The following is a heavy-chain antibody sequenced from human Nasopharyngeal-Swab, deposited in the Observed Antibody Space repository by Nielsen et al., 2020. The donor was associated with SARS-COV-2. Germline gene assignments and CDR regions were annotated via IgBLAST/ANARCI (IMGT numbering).Heavy chain of an antibody. CDR3: AKPPGDYVWGSYYFDY. CDR2: IYSGGRST. Sequence: GESLKISCAASGFTFSSYAMSWVRPAPGKGLEWVSVIYSGGRSTYYADSVKGRFTISRDTSKNTLYLQMYSLRAEDTAVYYCAKPPGDYVWGSYYFDYWGQGTLVTVSS. CDR1: GFTFSSYA. D-gene: IGHD3-16*01. J-gene: IGHJ4*02. V-gene: IGHV3-23*03.